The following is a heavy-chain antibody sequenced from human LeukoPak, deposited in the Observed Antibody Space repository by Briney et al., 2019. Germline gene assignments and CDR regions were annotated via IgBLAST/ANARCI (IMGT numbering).Heavy chain of an antibody. J-gene: IGHJ4*02. CDR3: ARGRHCDSSSCTTQNLHVY. D-gene: IGHD2/OR15-2a*01. V-gene: IGHV3-7*04. CDR1: GFSFSYYW. CDR2: IKQDGSDK. Sequence: GGSLRLSCAASGFSFSYYWMNWVRQAPGKGLEWVANIKQDGSDKYYVESVKGRFTISRDNAKNSLYLQMNSLRAEDTAVYYCARGRHCDSSSCTTQNLHVYWGQGTLVTVSS.